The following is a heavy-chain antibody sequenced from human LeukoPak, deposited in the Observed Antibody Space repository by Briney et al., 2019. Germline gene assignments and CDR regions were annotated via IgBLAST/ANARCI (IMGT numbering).Heavy chain of an antibody. CDR1: GFTFSKYW. CDR2: IHTDGTVT. CDR3: ATKQWLAPPPDS. V-gene: IGHV3-74*01. Sequence: PGGSLRLSCAASGFTFSKYWMLWVRQAPGKGLESVSRIHTDGTVTTYADSVKGRFTVSRDNADNTMFLQMNSVRDEDTAVYYCATKQWLAPPPDSWGQGTPVTVSS. J-gene: IGHJ4*02. D-gene: IGHD6-19*01.